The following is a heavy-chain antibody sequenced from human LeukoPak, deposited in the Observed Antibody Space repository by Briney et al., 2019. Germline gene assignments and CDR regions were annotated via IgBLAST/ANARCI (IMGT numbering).Heavy chain of an antibody. CDR2: IYYSGST. D-gene: IGHD6-13*01. Sequence: SETLSLTCTVSGASISGYYWSWIRRPPGQGLEWIGYIYYSGSTNYNPSLKSRVTISVDTSKNQFSLKLSSVTAADTAVYYCARHDQGQQLVPFDYWGQGTLLTVSS. V-gene: IGHV4-59*08. CDR3: ARHDQGQQLVPFDY. J-gene: IGHJ4*02. CDR1: GASISGYY.